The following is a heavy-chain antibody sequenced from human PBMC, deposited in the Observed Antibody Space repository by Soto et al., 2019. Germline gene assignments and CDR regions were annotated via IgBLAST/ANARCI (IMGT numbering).Heavy chain of an antibody. CDR3: ARNLIITIHGVVSSYYFDY. Sequence: ASVKVSCKASGYTFTSYGISWVRQAPGQGLEWMGWISAYNGNTNYAQKLQGRVTMTTDTSTSTAYMELRSLRSDDTAVYYCARNLIITIHGVVSSYYFDYWGQGTLVTVSS. V-gene: IGHV1-18*01. CDR2: ISAYNGNT. J-gene: IGHJ4*02. CDR1: GYTFTSYG. D-gene: IGHD3-3*01.